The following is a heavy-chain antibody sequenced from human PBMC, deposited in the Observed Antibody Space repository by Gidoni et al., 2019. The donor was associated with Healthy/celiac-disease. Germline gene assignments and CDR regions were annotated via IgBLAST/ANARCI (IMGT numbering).Heavy chain of an antibody. CDR1: GFTFSSYG. V-gene: IGHV3-30*18. J-gene: IGHJ4*02. Sequence: QVQLVESGGGVVQPGRSLRLACAASGFTFSSYGMHWVRQAPGTGLEWVAVISYDGSNRYYADSVKGRFTISRDNSKNTLYLQMNSLRAEDTAVYYCAKDVRMRNYFDYWGQGTLVTVSS. D-gene: IGHD2-8*01. CDR3: AKDVRMRNYFDY. CDR2: ISYDGSNR.